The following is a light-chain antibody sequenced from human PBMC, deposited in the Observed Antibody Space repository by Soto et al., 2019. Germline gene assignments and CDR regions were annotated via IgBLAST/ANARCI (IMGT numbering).Light chain of an antibody. V-gene: IGLV2-8*01. CDR1: SSDVGGYNY. CDR3: SSYGGSNNYV. Sequence: QSVLTQPPSASGSPGQSVTISCTGTSSDVGGYNYVSWYQQHPGKAPKLMIYEVAKRPSGVPDRFSGSKSGNTASLTVSGLQAEDEADYYCSSYGGSNNYVFGTGTRSPS. CDR2: EVA. J-gene: IGLJ1*01.